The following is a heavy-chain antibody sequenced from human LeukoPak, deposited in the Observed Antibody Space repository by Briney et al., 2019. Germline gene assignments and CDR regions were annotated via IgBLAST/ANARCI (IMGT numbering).Heavy chain of an antibody. CDR3: AKDKGAVGATPFDY. J-gene: IGHJ4*02. D-gene: IGHD1-26*01. V-gene: IGHV3-43D*03. Sequence: GGSLRLSCAASGFTFDDYAMHWVRQAPGKGLEWVSLISWDGGSTYYADSVKGRFTISRDNSKNSLYLQMNSLRAEDTALYYCAKDKGAVGATPFDYWGQGTLVNVFS. CDR1: GFTFDDYA. CDR2: ISWDGGST.